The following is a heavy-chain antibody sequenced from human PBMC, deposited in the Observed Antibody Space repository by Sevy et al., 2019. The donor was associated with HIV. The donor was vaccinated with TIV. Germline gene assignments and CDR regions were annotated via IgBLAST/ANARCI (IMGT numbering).Heavy chain of an antibody. D-gene: IGHD2-21*02. CDR3: ARDRVCGGDFNWHSAFGI. J-gene: IGHJ3*02. CDR2: ISSSSSYI. Sequence: GGSLRLSCAASGFTFSSYSMNWVRQAPGKGLEWVSSISSSSSYIYYADSVKGRFTISRDNAKNSLYLQMNSLRAEDTAVDYWARDRVCGGDFNWHSAFGIWGQGTMVTVSS. CDR1: GFTFSSYS. V-gene: IGHV3-21*01.